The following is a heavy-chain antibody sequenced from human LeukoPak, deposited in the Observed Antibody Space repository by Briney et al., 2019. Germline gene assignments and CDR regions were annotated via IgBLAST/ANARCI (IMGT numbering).Heavy chain of an antibody. J-gene: IGHJ4*02. D-gene: IGHD3-16*01. V-gene: IGHV4-59*12. Sequence: SETLSLTCTVSGASISSYYWSWIRQPPGKGLEWIGYIYYSGSTNYNPALKSRVTISEDTSKNQISLKLSSVTAADTAVYYCARGETRLVYWGQGTLVTVSS. CDR3: ARGETRLVY. CDR2: IYYSGST. CDR1: GASISSYY.